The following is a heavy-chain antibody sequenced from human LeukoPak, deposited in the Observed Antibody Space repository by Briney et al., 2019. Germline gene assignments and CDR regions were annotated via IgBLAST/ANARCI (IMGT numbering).Heavy chain of an antibody. J-gene: IGHJ4*02. CDR2: IYHSGST. V-gene: IGHV4-61*05. CDR3: AGGNTRDDLDY. Sequence: PSETLSLTCTVSGGSISSSSYYWSWIRQPPGKGLEWIGYIYHSGSTNSNPSLKTRLTISLDTSNKEVSLKLSSVTAADTAVYYCAGGNTRDDLDYWGQGILVTVSS. CDR1: GGSISSSSYY. D-gene: IGHD3/OR15-3a*01.